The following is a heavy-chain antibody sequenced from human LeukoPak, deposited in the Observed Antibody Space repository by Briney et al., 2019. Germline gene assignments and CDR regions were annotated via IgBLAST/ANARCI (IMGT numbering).Heavy chain of an antibody. V-gene: IGHV1-18*01. CDR3: ARSGFLEWLEFDY. CDR2: ISPDSNNT. D-gene: IGHD3-3*01. CDR1: GYTFSNYG. Sequence: ASVKVSCKASGYTFSNYGVTWVRQAPGQGLEWMGWISPDSNNTNYAQKFQGRVTMTTDTSTSTAYMELRSLRSDDTAVYYCARSGFLEWLEFDYWGQGTLVTASS. J-gene: IGHJ4*02.